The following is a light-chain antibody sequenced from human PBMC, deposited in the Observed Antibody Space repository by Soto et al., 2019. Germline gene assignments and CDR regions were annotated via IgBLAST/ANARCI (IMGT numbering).Light chain of an antibody. Sequence: QSALTQPASVPGSPGQSITISCTGTSSDVGNNNYVSWYQHNPGRAPKVMICDVTNRPSGVSNRFSGSKSGNTASLTISGLQAEDEADYYCSSFTGSSYVFGTGTKVTVL. V-gene: IGLV2-14*03. CDR3: SSFTGSSYV. CDR2: DVT. CDR1: SSDVGNNNY. J-gene: IGLJ1*01.